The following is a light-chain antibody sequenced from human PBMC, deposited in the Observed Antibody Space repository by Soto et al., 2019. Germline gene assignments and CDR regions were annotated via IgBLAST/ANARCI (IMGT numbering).Light chain of an antibody. CDR2: GAS. J-gene: IGKJ2*01. V-gene: IGKV3-15*01. CDR1: QSVSNN. CDR3: QQYNNWPHT. Sequence: EIVMTQSPATLSVSPGERATLSCRASQSVSNNLAWYQQKPGQAPRLLIYGASTRATGIPARFSGSGSGTEFTLTISSLQSEDFAVYYCQQYNNWPHTFGQXT.